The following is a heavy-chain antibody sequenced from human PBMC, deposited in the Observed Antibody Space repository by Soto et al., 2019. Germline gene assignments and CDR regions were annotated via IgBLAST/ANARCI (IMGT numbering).Heavy chain of an antibody. CDR3: AKEEAVVPAADAFDI. CDR2: IIPIFGTA. V-gene: IGHV1-69*13. Sequence: SVKVSCKASGGTFSSYAISWVRQAPGQGLEWVGGIIPIFGTANYAQKFQGRVTITADESTSTAYMELSSLRSEDTAVYYCAKEEAVVPAADAFDIWGQGTMVTVSS. J-gene: IGHJ3*02. D-gene: IGHD2-2*01. CDR1: GGTFSSYA.